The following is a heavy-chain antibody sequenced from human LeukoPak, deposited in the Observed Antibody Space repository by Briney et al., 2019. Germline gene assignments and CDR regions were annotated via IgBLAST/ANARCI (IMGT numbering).Heavy chain of an antibody. J-gene: IGHJ4*02. D-gene: IGHD3-22*01. CDR2: ISSRGDYP. CDR3: AKDRPNYYETNGHYYRRDGDC. Sequence: GGSLRLSCAASGFTFSIYAMSWVRQAPGKGLEWVSSISSRGDYPIYEDSVKGRFTIFRDNSQNTLYLQMNSLRAEDTAIYYCAKDRPNYYETNGHYYRRDGDCWGQGTQVTVSS. V-gene: IGHV3-23*01. CDR1: GFTFSIYA.